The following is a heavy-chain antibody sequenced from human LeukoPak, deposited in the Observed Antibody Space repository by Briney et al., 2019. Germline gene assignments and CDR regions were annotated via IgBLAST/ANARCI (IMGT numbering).Heavy chain of an antibody. D-gene: IGHD1-26*01. CDR3: AKIGSSYDFDY. CDR1: GYTFTVYL. V-gene: IGHV1-2*06. Sequence: ASMKVSCKASGYTFTVYLIHWARQAPGQGLEWMGRINPNSGATDYAQKFQGRVTMTRDTSISTAYMELSSLKSDDTAVYYCAKIGSSYDFDYWGQGTLITVSS. J-gene: IGHJ4*02. CDR2: INPNSGAT.